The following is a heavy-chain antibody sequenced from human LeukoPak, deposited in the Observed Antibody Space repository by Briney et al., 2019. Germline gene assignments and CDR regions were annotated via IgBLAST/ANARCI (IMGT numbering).Heavy chain of an antibody. D-gene: IGHD6-13*01. J-gene: IGHJ4*02. CDR3: AREGYSSSWPFDY. Sequence: PGGSLRLSCAASGFTFSSDWMSWVRQAPGKGLEWVAHIKQDGSGKYYVDSVKGRFTISRDNDKNSLYLQMNSLRAEDTAVYYCAREGYSSSWPFDYWGQGTLVTVSS. CDR1: GFTFSSDW. CDR2: IKQDGSGK. V-gene: IGHV3-7*01.